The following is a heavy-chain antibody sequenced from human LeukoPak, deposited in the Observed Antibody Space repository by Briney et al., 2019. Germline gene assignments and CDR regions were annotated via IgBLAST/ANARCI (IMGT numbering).Heavy chain of an antibody. CDR1: GYTLTELS. CDR3: ATGSRLFGWSTIGYYYYMDV. CDR2: FDPEDGET. V-gene: IGHV1-24*01. Sequence: GASVKVSCKVSGYTLTELSMHWVRQAPGKGLEWMGGFDPEDGETIYAQKFQGRVTMTEDTSTDTAYMELSSLRSEDTAVYYCATGSRLFGWSTIGYYYYMDVWGKGTTVTVSS. J-gene: IGHJ6*03. D-gene: IGHD2-2*01.